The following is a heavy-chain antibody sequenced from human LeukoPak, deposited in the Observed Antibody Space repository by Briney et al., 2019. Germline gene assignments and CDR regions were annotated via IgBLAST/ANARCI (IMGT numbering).Heavy chain of an antibody. D-gene: IGHD4-23*01. CDR2: INHSGST. CDR3: ARCTVVFDY. J-gene: IGHJ4*02. Sequence: GSLRLSCAASGFTFSNAWMSWIRQPPGKGLEWIGEINHSGSTNYNPSLKSRVTISVDTSKNQFSLKLSSVTAADTAVYYCARCTVVFDYWGQGTLVTVSS. V-gene: IGHV4-34*01. CDR1: GFTFSNAW.